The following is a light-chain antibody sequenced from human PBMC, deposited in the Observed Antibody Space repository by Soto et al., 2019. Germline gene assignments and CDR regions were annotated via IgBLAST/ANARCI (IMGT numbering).Light chain of an antibody. CDR2: GAS. J-gene: IGKJ1*01. V-gene: IGKV3-20*01. CDR3: QQYGSSGT. Sequence: EIVLTQSPGTLSLSPGERATLSCRASQSFSRSYLAWYQQKPGQAPRLLIYGASSRATGIPDRFSGSGSGTDFTLTISRLEPEDFAVYYCQQYGSSGTFGQGTKVDIK. CDR1: QSFSRSY.